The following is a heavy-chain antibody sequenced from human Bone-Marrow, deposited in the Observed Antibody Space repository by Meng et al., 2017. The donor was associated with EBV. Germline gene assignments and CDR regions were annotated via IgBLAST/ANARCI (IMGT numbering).Heavy chain of an antibody. J-gene: IGHJ4*02. Sequence: LQLQEPGPGLGKPSETLSLTCTVSGGSISSSSYYWGWIRQPPGKGLEWIGSIYYSGSTYYNPSLKSRVTISVDTSKNQFSLKLSSVTAADTAVYYCARVRAPYSSGLFDYWGQGTLVTVSS. CDR3: ARVRAPYSSGLFDY. CDR2: IYYSGST. V-gene: IGHV4-39*07. D-gene: IGHD6-19*01. CDR1: GGSISSSSYY.